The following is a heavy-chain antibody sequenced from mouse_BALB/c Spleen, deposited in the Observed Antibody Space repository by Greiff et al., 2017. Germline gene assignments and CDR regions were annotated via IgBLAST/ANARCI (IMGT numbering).Heavy chain of an antibody. CDR3: TRETINDAMDY. V-gene: IGHV5-6-4*01. Sequence: EVMLVESGGGLVKPGGSLKLSCAASGFTFSSYTMSWVRQTPEKRLEWVATISSGGSYTYYPDSVKGRFTISRDNAKNTLYLQMSSLKSEDTAMYYCTRETINDAMDYWGQGTSVTVSS. CDR1: GFTFSSYT. CDR2: ISSGGSYT. J-gene: IGHJ4*01.